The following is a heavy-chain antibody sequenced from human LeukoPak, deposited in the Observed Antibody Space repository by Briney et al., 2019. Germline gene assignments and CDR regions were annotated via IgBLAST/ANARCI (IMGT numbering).Heavy chain of an antibody. CDR2: INTDGSNT. CDR3: ARGEELWHLFVSSYGMDV. CDR1: GFAFSSSW. Sequence: GGSLRLSCAASGFAFSSSWMHWVRQAPGKGLVWVSRINTDGSNTKYADSVKGRFTISRDNAKNSLYLLMNSLRDEDTAVYYCARGEELWHLFVSSYGMDVWGQGTTVTVS. J-gene: IGHJ6*02. V-gene: IGHV3-74*03. D-gene: IGHD3-10*01.